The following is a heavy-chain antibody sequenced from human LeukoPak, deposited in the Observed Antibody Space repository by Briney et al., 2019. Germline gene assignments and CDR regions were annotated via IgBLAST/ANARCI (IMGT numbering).Heavy chain of an antibody. CDR1: GFTFDDYG. V-gene: IGHV3-20*01. CDR3: ARNTAAGLFDY. J-gene: IGHJ4*02. D-gene: IGHD6-13*01. Sequence: PGGSLRLSCAASGFTFDDYGMSWVRQAPGKGLEWVSGINWNGGSTGYADSVKGRFTISRDNAKNSLYPQMNSLRAEDTALYHCARNTAAGLFDYWGQGTLVTVSS. CDR2: INWNGGST.